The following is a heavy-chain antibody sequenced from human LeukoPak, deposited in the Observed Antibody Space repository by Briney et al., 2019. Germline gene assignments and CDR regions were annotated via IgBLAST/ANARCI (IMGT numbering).Heavy chain of an antibody. V-gene: IGHV1-18*01. D-gene: IGHD6-19*01. J-gene: IGHJ4*02. CDR2: ISAYNGNT. CDR3: ARRESGWGFDY. CDR1: GYTFTSYG. Sequence: ASVKVSCKASGYTFTSYGISWVRQAPGQGLEWMGWISAYNGNTNYAQKLQGRLTMTTDTSTSTAYMELRRLRSDDTAVYYCARRESGWGFDYWGQGTLVTVSS.